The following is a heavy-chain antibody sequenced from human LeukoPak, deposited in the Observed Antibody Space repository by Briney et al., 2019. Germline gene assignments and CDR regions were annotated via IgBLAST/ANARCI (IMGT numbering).Heavy chain of an antibody. CDR2: IYYSGST. J-gene: IGHJ3*02. CDR3: ARDGGSGSYYNVHAFDI. V-gene: IGHV4-39*07. CDR1: GGSISSSSYY. Sequence: SETLSLTCTVSGGSISSSSYYWGWIRQPPGKGLEWIGSIYYSGSTYYNPSLKSRVTISVDTSKNQFSLKLSSVTAADTAVYYCARDGGSGSYYNVHAFDIWGQGTMVTVSS. D-gene: IGHD3-10*01.